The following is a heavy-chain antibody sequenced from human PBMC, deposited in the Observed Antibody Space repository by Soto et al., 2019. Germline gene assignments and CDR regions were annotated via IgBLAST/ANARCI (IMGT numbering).Heavy chain of an antibody. CDR2: VSSGGST. CDR1: GFTVISNY. Sequence: GGSLRLSCAASGFTVISNYMSWVCQAPGKGLEWVSVVSSGGSTYYADSVTGRFTVSRDNSKNTLSLQMNSLRAEDTAVYYCAKRRGAGGHFDYWGQGALVTVSS. D-gene: IGHD2-15*01. J-gene: IGHJ4*02. CDR3: AKRRGAGGHFDY. V-gene: IGHV3-53*01.